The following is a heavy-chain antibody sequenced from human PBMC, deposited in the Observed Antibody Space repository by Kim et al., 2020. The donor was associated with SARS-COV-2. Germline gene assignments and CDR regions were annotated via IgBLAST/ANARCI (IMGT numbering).Heavy chain of an antibody. CDR3: AREIIDCGGDSYDY. J-gene: IGHJ4*02. CDR1: GFTFSSYE. V-gene: IGHV3-48*03. D-gene: IGHD2-21*02. Sequence: GGSLRLSCVASGFTFSSYEMNWVRQAPGKGPEWLSYINTDGTIIYYADSVKGRFSVSRENAKNSLYLQMNSLRAEDSALYYCAREIIDCGGDSYDYCGQG. CDR2: INTDGTII.